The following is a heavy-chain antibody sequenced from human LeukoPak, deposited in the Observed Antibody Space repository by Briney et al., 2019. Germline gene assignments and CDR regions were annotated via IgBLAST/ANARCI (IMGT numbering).Heavy chain of an antibody. CDR3: ARHHFAGGTDF. D-gene: IGHD2-15*01. CDR2: IFPVDSDT. Sequence: GESLKISCKASGYTLINYWIAWVRQMPGKGLEWMGNIFPVDSDTRYSPSFQGQVNISVDKSINTAYLQWSSLKASDTAIYYCARHHFAGGTDFWGQGTLVTVSS. CDR1: GYTLINYW. J-gene: IGHJ4*02. V-gene: IGHV5-51*01.